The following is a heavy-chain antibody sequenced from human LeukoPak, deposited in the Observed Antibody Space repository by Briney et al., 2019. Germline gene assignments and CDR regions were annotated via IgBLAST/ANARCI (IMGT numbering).Heavy chain of an antibody. CDR3: AREADIVVVPAAHRYNWFDP. J-gene: IGHJ5*02. CDR1: GYTFTGYY. D-gene: IGHD2-2*01. CDR2: INPNSGGT. Sequence: ASVNVSCKASGYTFTGYYMHWVRQAPGQGRDWMGWINPNSGGTNYAQKFQGRVTMTRDTSISTADMELSRLRSDDTAVYYCAREADIVVVPAAHRYNWFDPWGQGTLVTVSS. V-gene: IGHV1-2*02.